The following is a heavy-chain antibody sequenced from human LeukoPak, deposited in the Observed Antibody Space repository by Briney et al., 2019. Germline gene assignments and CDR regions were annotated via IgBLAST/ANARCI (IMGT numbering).Heavy chain of an antibody. CDR1: GFTFSSYW. D-gene: IGHD3-22*01. CDR3: ARPGWAYYDSSGYPNYFDY. CDR2: IKQDGSEK. Sequence: PGGSLRLSCAASGFTFSSYWMSWVRQAPGGGLEWVANIKQDGSEKYYVDSVKGRFTISRDNAKNSLYLQMNSLRAEDTAVYYCARPGWAYYDSSGYPNYFDYWGQGTLVTVSS. V-gene: IGHV3-7*01. J-gene: IGHJ4*02.